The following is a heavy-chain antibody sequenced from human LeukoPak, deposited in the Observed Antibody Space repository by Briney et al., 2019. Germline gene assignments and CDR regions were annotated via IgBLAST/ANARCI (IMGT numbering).Heavy chain of an antibody. CDR2: INTNTGNP. Sequence: ASVKVSCKASGYTFTRYAMNWVRQAPGQGLEWMGWINTNTGNPTYAQGFTGRFVFSLDTSVSTAYLQISSLKAEDTAVYYCARIEDCSSTSCYADYYYYYMDVWGKGTTVTVSS. CDR3: ARIEDCSSTSCYADYYYYYMDV. V-gene: IGHV7-4-1*02. J-gene: IGHJ6*03. D-gene: IGHD2-2*01. CDR1: GYTFTRYA.